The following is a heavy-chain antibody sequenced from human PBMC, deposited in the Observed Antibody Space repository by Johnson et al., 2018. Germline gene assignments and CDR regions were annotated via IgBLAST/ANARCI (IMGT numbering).Heavy chain of an antibody. CDR3: ARARGGAGYYNNGMDV. Sequence: VRLVEAGGDVVRAGGSLRLSCAASGFIFDDYGMGWVRQGPGKGREGVSGMNWNGGSAAYADSVKGRFTISSDNAKKSLYLQTDSLRGEAPALYYCARARGGAGYYNNGMDVWGQGTTVTVSS. CDR2: MNWNGGSA. D-gene: IGHD1-26*01. CDR1: GFIFDDYG. V-gene: IGHV3-20*04. J-gene: IGHJ6*02.